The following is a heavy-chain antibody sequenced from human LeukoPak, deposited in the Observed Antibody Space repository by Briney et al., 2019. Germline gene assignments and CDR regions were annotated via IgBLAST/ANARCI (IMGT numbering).Heavy chain of an antibody. CDR2: IIPIFGTA. D-gene: IGHD3-22*01. Sequence: SVKVSCKASGGTFSSYAISWVRQAPGQGLEWMGGIIPIFGTANYAQRFQGRVTITTDESTSTAYMELSSLRSEDTAVYYCAREFGYYYDSSGWNYFDYWGQGTLVTVSS. CDR3: AREFGYYYDSSGWNYFDY. J-gene: IGHJ4*02. V-gene: IGHV1-69*05. CDR1: GGTFSSYA.